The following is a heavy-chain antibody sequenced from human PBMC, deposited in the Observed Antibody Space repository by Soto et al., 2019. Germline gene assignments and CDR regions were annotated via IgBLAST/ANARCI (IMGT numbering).Heavy chain of an antibody. V-gene: IGHV3-30-3*01. D-gene: IGHD2-8*01. J-gene: IGHJ6*02. CDR3: ARDELGYCTNGVCWYYYYYGMDV. CDR1: GFTFSSYA. Sequence: VQLVESGGGVVQPGRSLRLSCAASGFTFSSYAMHWVRQAPGKGLEWVAVISYDGNNKYYADSVKGRFTISRDNSKNTLYLQMNSLRAEDTAVYYCARDELGYCTNGVCWYYYYYGMDVWGQGTTVTVSS. CDR2: ISYDGNNK.